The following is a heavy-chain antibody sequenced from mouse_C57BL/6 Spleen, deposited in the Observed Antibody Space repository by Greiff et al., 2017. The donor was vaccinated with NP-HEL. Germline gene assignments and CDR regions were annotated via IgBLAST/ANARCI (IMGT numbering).Heavy chain of an antibody. J-gene: IGHJ4*01. CDR1: GYTFTGYW. CDR3: ARRRETGAEALYAMDY. D-gene: IGHD4-1*01. V-gene: IGHV1-9*01. Sequence: QVQLQQSGAELMKPGASVKLSCKATGYTFTGYWIEWVKQRPGHGLEWIGEILPGSGSTNYNEKFKGKATFTADTSSNTAYMQLSSLTTEDSAIYYCARRRETGAEALYAMDYWGQGTSVTVSS. CDR2: ILPGSGST.